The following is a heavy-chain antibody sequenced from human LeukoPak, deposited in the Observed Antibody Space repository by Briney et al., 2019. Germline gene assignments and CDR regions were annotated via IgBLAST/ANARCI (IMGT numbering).Heavy chain of an antibody. D-gene: IGHD3-10*01. CDR1: GFTFDDYG. Sequence: PGGSLRLSCAASGFTFDDYGMSWVRQAPGKGLEWVSGINWNGGSTGYADSVKGRFTISRDNAKNSLYLQMNSLRAEDTALYYCAREVRYYGSGSYASTRPTLFYYMDVWGKGTTVTVSS. J-gene: IGHJ6*03. CDR3: AREVRYYGSGSYASTRPTLFYYMDV. V-gene: IGHV3-20*04. CDR2: INWNGGST.